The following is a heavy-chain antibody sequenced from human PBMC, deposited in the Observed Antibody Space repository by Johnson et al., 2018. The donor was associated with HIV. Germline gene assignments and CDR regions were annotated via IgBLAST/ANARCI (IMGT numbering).Heavy chain of an antibody. V-gene: IGHV3-30*04. CDR1: GFTFSSYV. J-gene: IGHJ3*02. Sequence: QVQLVESGGGLVQPGGSLRLSCAASGFTFSSYVMHWVRQAPGKGLEGVAVISFDGNNEFYAASVKDRFTISRDNSKNTLFLQMNGLGVEDTAIYYCAKAWELLGRRAALDIWVQGTMVTVSS. CDR3: AKAWELLGRRAALDI. CDR2: ISFDGNNE. D-gene: IGHD1-26*01.